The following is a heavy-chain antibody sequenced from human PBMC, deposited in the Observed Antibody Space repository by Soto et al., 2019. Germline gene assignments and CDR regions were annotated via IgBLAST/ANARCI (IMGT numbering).Heavy chain of an antibody. CDR2: IKSKTDGGTT. Sequence: SVSNAWMNWVRQAPGKGLAWVGRIKSKTDGGTTDYAAPVKGRFTISRDDSKNTLYLQMNSLKTEDTAVYYCTTDVMGCDCYFCDYWGQGTLVTVSS. V-gene: IGHV3-15*07. J-gene: IGHJ4*02. CDR1: SVSNAW. D-gene: IGHD2-21*02. CDR3: TTDVMGCDCYFCDY.